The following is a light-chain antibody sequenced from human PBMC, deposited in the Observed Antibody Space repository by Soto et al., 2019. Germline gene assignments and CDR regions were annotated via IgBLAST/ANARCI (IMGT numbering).Light chain of an antibody. J-gene: IGLJ2*01. V-gene: IGLV4-60*02. CDR2: LEGSGSY. CDR3: ETWDTNVVV. CDR1: SGHSTYI. Sequence: QAVLTQSSSASASLGSSVKLTCTLSSGHSTYIIAWHPQQPGKAPWYLMKLEGSGSYNKGSGIPDRFSGSSSGADRYRTISNLQFEYEADYYCETWDTNVVVFGGGTKLTVL.